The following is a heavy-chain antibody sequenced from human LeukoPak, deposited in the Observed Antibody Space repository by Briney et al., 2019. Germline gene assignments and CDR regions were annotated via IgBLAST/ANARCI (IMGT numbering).Heavy chain of an antibody. V-gene: IGHV3-66*01. J-gene: IGHJ4*02. CDR3: ASLKGYYDYVWGSYRYTKPFDY. CDR1: GFTVSSNY. CDR2: IYSGGST. Sequence: GGSLRLSCAASGFTVSSNYMSWVRQAPGKGLEWVSVIYSGGSTYYADSVKGRFTISRDNSKNTLYLQMNSLRAEDTAVYYCASLKGYYDYVWGSYRYTKPFDYWGQGTLVTVSS. D-gene: IGHD3-16*02.